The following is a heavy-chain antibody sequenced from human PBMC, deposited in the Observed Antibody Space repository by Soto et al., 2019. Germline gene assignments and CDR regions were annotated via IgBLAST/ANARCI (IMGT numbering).Heavy chain of an antibody. J-gene: IGHJ4*02. CDR3: ATAEILDCSGGSCYWYYFDY. CDR1: GYSFTNYY. D-gene: IGHD2-15*01. V-gene: IGHV1-24*01. Sequence: ASVKVSCKASGYSFTNYYMHWVRQAPGQGLEWMGGFDPEDGETIYAQKFQGRVTMTEDTSTDTAYMELSSLRSEDTAVYYCATAEILDCSGGSCYWYYFDYWGQGTLVTVSS. CDR2: FDPEDGET.